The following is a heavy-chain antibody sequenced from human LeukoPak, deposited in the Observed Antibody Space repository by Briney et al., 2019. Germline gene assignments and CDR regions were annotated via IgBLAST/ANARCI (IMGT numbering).Heavy chain of an antibody. Sequence: DSVEGRFTISRDNAKNSLYLQMNSQRAEDTAVYYRARVPPFGWFDPWGQGTLVTVSS. CDR3: ARVPPFGWFDP. D-gene: IGHD3-10*01. J-gene: IGHJ5*02. V-gene: IGHV3-21*01.